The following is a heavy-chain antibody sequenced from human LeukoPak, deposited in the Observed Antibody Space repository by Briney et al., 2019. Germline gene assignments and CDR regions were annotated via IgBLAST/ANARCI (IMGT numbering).Heavy chain of an antibody. V-gene: IGHV4-59*01. J-gene: IGHJ4*02. Sequence: SETLSLTCTVSGGSISSYYWSWIRQPPGKGLEWFGYIYYSGSTNYNPSLKSRVTISVDTSKNQFSLKLSSVTAADTAVYYCAREPFYCGGDCYPDYWGQGTLVTVSS. CDR3: AREPFYCGGDCYPDY. D-gene: IGHD2-21*02. CDR2: IYYSGST. CDR1: GGSISSYY.